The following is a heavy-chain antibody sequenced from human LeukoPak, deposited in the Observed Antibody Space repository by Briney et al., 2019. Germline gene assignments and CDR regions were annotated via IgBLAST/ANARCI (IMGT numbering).Heavy chain of an antibody. Sequence: PSETLSLTCTVSGGSISSSSYYLGWIRQPPGKGLEWIGSIYYSGSTYYNPSLKSRVTISVDTSKNQFSLKLSSVTAADTAVYYCARHTGYGVTTNNWFDPWGQGTLVTVSS. CDR3: ARHTGYGVTTNNWFDP. CDR1: GGSISSSSYY. J-gene: IGHJ5*02. D-gene: IGHD4-11*01. CDR2: IYYSGST. V-gene: IGHV4-39*01.